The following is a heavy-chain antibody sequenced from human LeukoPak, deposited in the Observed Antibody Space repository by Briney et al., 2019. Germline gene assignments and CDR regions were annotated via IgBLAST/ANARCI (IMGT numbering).Heavy chain of an antibody. CDR2: ISGSGTST. CDR1: GFTFSNYA. Sequence: GGSLRLSCAASGFTFSNYAMSWVRQAPGKGLEWVSAISGSGTSTYFADSVKGRFTISRDNSKNTLYLQMNSLRAEDTAVYYCATRGSVDTATYAFDIWGQGTIVTVSS. V-gene: IGHV3-23*01. D-gene: IGHD5-18*01. CDR3: ATRGSVDTATYAFDI. J-gene: IGHJ3*02.